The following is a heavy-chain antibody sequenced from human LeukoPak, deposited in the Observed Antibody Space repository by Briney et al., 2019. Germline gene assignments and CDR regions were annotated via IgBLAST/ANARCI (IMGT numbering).Heavy chain of an antibody. CDR2: ISYDGSNK. CDR1: GFTFSSYA. Sequence: GGSLRLSCAASGFTFSSYAMHWVRQAPGKGLEGVAVISYDGSNKYYADSVKGRFTISRDNSKNTLYLQMNSLRAEDTAVYYCARDYYGSGRYGMDVWGQGTTVTVSS. V-gene: IGHV3-30*04. CDR3: ARDYYGSGRYGMDV. J-gene: IGHJ6*02. D-gene: IGHD3-10*01.